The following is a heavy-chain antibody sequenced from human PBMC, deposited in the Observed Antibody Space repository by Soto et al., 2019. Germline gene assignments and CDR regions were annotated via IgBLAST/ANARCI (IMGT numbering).Heavy chain of an antibody. CDR1: SISTYY. V-gene: IGHV4-59*01. Sequence: QVQLQESGPGLVKPSETLSLTCTVDSISTYYWNWIRQPPRKGLEWIGYIYYMGRTNYNSSLKSRVTMSIDTSKNQFSLKLSSVTAADTAIYYCARDAVGATHFDYWGQGAPVTVSS. D-gene: IGHD1-26*01. CDR3: ARDAVGATHFDY. CDR2: IYYMGRT. J-gene: IGHJ4*02.